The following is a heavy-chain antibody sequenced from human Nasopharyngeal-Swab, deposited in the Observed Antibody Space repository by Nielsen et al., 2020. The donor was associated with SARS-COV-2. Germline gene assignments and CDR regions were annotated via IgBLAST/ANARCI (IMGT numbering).Heavy chain of an antibody. CDR3: AREQWLAKYYYYYGMDV. CDR2: IIPIFGTA. Sequence: SVKVSCKASGGTFSSYAISWVRQAPGQGLEWMGGIIPIFGTANCAQKFQGRVTITADESTSTAYMELSSLRSEDTAVYYCAREQWLAKYYYYYGMDVWGQGTTVTVSS. CDR1: GGTFSSYA. J-gene: IGHJ6*02. D-gene: IGHD6-19*01. V-gene: IGHV1-69*13.